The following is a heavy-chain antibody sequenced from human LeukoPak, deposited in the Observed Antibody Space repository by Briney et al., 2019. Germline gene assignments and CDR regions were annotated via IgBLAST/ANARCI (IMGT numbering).Heavy chain of an antibody. D-gene: IGHD6-13*01. CDR3: AKDAGHMGSSWYSGQQRDY. V-gene: IGHV3-23*01. J-gene: IGHJ4*02. CDR2: ISGSGGST. Sequence: GGSLRLSCAASGFTFSSYAMSWVRQAPGKGLEWVSAISGSGGSTYYADSVKGRFTISRDNSKNTLYLQMNSLRAEDTAVYYCAKDAGHMGSSWYSGQQRDYWGQGTLVTVSS. CDR1: GFTFSSYA.